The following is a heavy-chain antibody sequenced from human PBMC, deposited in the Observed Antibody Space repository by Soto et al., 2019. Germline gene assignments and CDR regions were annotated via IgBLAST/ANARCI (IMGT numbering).Heavy chain of an antibody. CDR2: ISYDGSNK. Sequence: ESGGGVVQPGTSLELSCAASGFAFHTYALHWVRQAPGKRLEWVAFISYDGSNKYYADSVKGRFTISRDNSENTLYLQMSSLRDDDTAIYYCARDNYSVDYWGQGTLVTVSS. CDR3: ARDNYSVDY. D-gene: IGHD1-7*01. V-gene: IGHV3-30-3*01. CDR1: GFAFHTYA. J-gene: IGHJ4*02.